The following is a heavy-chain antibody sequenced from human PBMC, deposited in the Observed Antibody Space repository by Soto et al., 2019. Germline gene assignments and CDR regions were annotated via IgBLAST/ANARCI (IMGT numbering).Heavy chain of an antibody. D-gene: IGHD3-10*01. CDR1: GFTFSSYG. J-gene: IGHJ4*02. Sequence: QVQLVESGGGVVQPGRSLRLSCAASGFTFSSYGMHWVRQAPGKGLEWVAVISYDGSNKYYADSVKGRFTISRDNSKNTLYLQMNSLRAEDTAVYYCAKDRAYYGSGISHYWGQGTLVSVSS. V-gene: IGHV3-30*18. CDR3: AKDRAYYGSGISHY. CDR2: ISYDGSNK.